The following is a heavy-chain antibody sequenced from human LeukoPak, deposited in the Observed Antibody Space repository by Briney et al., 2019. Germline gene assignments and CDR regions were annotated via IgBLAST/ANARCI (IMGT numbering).Heavy chain of an antibody. D-gene: IGHD6-13*01. V-gene: IGHV4-34*01. CDR3: ATGVHGIAAAGDYYFDY. J-gene: IGHJ4*02. CDR1: GGSFSGYY. Sequence: PSETLSLTCAVYGGSFSGYYWSWIRQPPGKGLEWIGEINHSGSTNYNPSLKSRVTISVDTSKNQFSLKMSSVAAPDTTVYYCATGVHGIAAAGDYYFDYWGQGTLVTVSS. CDR2: INHSGST.